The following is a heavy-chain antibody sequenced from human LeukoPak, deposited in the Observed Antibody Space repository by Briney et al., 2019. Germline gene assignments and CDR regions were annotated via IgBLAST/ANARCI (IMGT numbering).Heavy chain of an antibody. V-gene: IGHV2-70*11. CDR2: IDWNDDK. CDR3: VRMGYYFDKTVGYFDV. J-gene: IGHJ2*01. Sequence: TLSLTCTVSGGSISSYYWSWIRQPPGKALEWLARIDWNDDKNYRTSLKTRLAISKDTSKNQVVLTMTNMDPADTATYFCVRMGYYFDKTVGYFDVWGRGIPVTVSS. CDR1: GGSISSYYW. D-gene: IGHD3-22*01.